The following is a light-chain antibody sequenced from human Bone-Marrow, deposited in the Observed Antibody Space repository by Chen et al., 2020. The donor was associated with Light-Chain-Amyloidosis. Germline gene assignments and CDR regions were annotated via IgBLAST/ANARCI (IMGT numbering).Light chain of an antibody. CDR3: QHSYDFPTWT. V-gene: IGKV1-39*01. J-gene: IGKJ1*01. CDR2: SAS. CDR1: QTIGTY. Sequence: DIQMTQSPSSLYASVGDRVTIACRASQTIGTYLHWYQQKPGKAPQLVIYSASNLQSGVPSRFSGRGSGTDFTLTISCLQPEDFATYYCQHSYDFPTWTFGQGTRVEI.